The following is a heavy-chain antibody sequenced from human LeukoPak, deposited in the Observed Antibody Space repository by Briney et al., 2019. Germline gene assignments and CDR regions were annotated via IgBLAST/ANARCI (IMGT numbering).Heavy chain of an antibody. CDR2: IYHSGST. CDR1: GYSISSGYY. CDR3: ARVQYYDFWSGYYPRDWFDP. J-gene: IGHJ5*02. D-gene: IGHD3-3*01. Sequence: SETLSLTCTVSGYSISSGYYWSWIRQPPGKGLEWIGSIYHSGSTYYNPSLKSRVTISVDTSKNQFSLKLSSVTAADTAVYYCARVQYYDFWSGYYPRDWFDPWGQGTLVTVSS. V-gene: IGHV4-38-2*02.